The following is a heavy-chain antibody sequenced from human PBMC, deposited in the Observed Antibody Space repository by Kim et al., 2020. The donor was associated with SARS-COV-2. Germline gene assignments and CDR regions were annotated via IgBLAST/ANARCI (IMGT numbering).Heavy chain of an antibody. CDR2: IKSKTDGGTT. Sequence: GGSLRLSCAASGFTFSNAWMSWVRQAPGKGLEWVGRIKSKTDGGTTDYAAPVKGRFTISRDDSKNTLYLQMNSLKTEDTAVYYCTTDPHFDWQVWGFDYWGQGTLVTVSS. D-gene: IGHD3-9*01. CDR1: GFTFSNAW. J-gene: IGHJ4*02. V-gene: IGHV3-15*01. CDR3: TTDPHFDWQVWGFDY.